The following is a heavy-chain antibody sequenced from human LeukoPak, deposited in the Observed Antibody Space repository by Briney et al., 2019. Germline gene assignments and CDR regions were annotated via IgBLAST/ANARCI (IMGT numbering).Heavy chain of an antibody. V-gene: IGHV4-61*08. CDR1: GGSISSGGYS. CDR2: ICYSGST. Sequence: SETLSLTCAVSGGSISSGGYSWSWIRQPPGKGLEWIGYICYSGSTYYNPSLKSRVTISVDTSKNQFSLKLSSVTAADTAVYYCARPSLPGANWFDPWGQGTLVTVSS. CDR3: ARPSLPGANWFDP. D-gene: IGHD7-27*01. J-gene: IGHJ5*02.